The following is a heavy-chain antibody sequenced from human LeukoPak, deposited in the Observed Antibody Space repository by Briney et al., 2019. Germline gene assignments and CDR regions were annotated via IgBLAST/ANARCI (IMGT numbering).Heavy chain of an antibody. J-gene: IGHJ6*03. CDR2: ISSSSTTI. CDR1: GFTFSTYS. CDR3: ARERDTTEGYYSYYMDV. V-gene: IGHV3-48*01. Sequence: GGSLRLSCAASGFTFSTYSMNWVRQAPGKGLEWVSYISSSSTTIYYADTVKGRFTISRDNAKKSLYLQMNSLRAEDTAVYYCARERDTTEGYYSYYMDVWGKGTTVTVSS. D-gene: IGHD5-18*01.